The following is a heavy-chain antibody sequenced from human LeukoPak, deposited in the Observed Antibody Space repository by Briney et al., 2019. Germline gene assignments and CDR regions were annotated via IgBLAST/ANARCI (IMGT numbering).Heavy chain of an antibody. CDR2: IYYSGST. V-gene: IGHV4-34*09. CDR1: GGSFSGYY. D-gene: IGHD6-13*01. J-gene: IGHJ4*02. CDR3: ARGSCIAAAGTGGCYFDY. Sequence: PSETLSLTCAVYGGSFSGYYWSWIRQPPGKGLEWIGYIYYSGSTYYNPSLKSRVTISVDTSKNQFSLKLSSVTAADTAVYYCARGSCIAAAGTGGCYFDYWGQGTLVTVSS.